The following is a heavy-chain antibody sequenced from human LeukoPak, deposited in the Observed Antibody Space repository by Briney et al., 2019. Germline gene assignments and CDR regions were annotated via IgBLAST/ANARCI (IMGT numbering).Heavy chain of an antibody. V-gene: IGHV3-21*01. J-gene: IGHJ4*02. CDR1: GFTFSSYS. CDR3: ARDDYDFWSGPISYFDY. Sequence: PGGSLRLSCAASGFTFSSYSMNWVRQAPGKGLGWVLSISSSSSYIYYADSVKGRFTISRDNAKNSLYLQMNSLRAEDTAVYYCARDDYDFWSGPISYFDYWGQGTLVTVSS. CDR2: ISSSSSYI. D-gene: IGHD3-3*01.